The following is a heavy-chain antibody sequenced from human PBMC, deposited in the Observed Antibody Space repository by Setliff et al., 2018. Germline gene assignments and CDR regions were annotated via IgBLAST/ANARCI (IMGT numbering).Heavy chain of an antibody. Sequence: PSEALSLTCTVSGGSISSSSYYWGWIRQPPGKGLEWLGSVYFSGYTYYNPSLSGRVTISIDTPKNQFSLRLTSVTAADTAVYYCARVDFTMLQGVLGQWGQGTLVTVSS. J-gene: IGHJ1*01. CDR2: VYFSGYT. CDR1: GGSISSSSYY. CDR3: ARVDFTMLQGVLGQ. D-gene: IGHD3-10*01. V-gene: IGHV4-39*07.